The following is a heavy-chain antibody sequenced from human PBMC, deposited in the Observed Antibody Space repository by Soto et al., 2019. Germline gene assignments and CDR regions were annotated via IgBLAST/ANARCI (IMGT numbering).Heavy chain of an antibody. V-gene: IGHV3-30*18. CDR3: AKGLLAIVGTTLPRDAFNI. J-gene: IGHJ3*02. Sequence: GGSLRLSCAASGFSFTTYVRHWVRQAPGKGLEGVAVISHDGSYKYYGDAVKGRFTISRDTSKNAVYLEMNSLRPEDTAVYYCAKGLLAIVGTTLPRDAFNIWGQGTMVTVSS. CDR1: GFSFTTYV. CDR2: ISHDGSYK. D-gene: IGHD1-26*01.